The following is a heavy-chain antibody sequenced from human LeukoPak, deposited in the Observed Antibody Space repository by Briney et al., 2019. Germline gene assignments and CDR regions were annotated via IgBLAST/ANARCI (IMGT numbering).Heavy chain of an antibody. CDR2: ICTSGDCT. CDR1: GFTFKNYG. J-gene: IGHJ5*02. Sequence: GGSLRLSCAASGFTFKNYGMSWVRQAPGKGLEWVSAICTSGDCTYYGDSVKGRFTISRDNSKNTVYLQMNSLRTEDTAVYYCQLPVSSSWWTWFDPWGQGTLVTVSS. V-gene: IGHV3-23*01. CDR3: QLPVSSSWWTWFDP. D-gene: IGHD6-13*01.